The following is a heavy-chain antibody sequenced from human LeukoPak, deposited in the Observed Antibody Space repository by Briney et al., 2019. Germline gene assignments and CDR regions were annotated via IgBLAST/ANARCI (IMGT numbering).Heavy chain of an antibody. J-gene: IGHJ4*02. CDR3: ARVYQSAEYYFDY. D-gene: IGHD2-2*01. CDR1: GGSIDSYY. Sequence: PSETLSLTCTVSGGSIDSYYWSWIRQLPGKRLEWIGYIYYTGSTEYHPSLNSRVTISLETSKNQFSLKLTSVTAADTAVYYCARVYQSAEYYFDYWGQGNLVSVSS. V-gene: IGHV4-59*01. CDR2: IYYTGST.